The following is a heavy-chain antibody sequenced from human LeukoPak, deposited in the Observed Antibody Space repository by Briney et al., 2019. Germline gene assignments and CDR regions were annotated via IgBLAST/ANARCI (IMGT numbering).Heavy chain of an antibody. D-gene: IGHD1-1*01. J-gene: IGHJ3*02. CDR1: GFTFSSYE. Sequence: GRSLRLSCAASGFTFSSYEMNWVRQAPGKGLEWVSYITSGSGSTIYYADSVKGRFTISRDNAKNSLYLQMNSLRAEDTAVYYCARDLLERPRSAFDIWGQGTMVTVSS. CDR3: ARDLLERPRSAFDI. V-gene: IGHV3-48*03. CDR2: ITSGSGSTI.